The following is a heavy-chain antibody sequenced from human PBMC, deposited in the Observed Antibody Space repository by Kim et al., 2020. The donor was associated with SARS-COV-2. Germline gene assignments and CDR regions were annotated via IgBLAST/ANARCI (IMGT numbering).Heavy chain of an antibody. D-gene: IGHD6-19*01. Sequence: SETLSLTCAVYGGSFSGYYWSWIRQPPGKGLEWIGEINHSGSTNYNPSLKSRVTISVDTSKNQFSLKLSSVTAADTAVYYCARAIAVATYDYWGQGTLVTVSS. CDR1: GGSFSGYY. CDR3: ARAIAVATYDY. J-gene: IGHJ4*02. V-gene: IGHV4-34*01. CDR2: INHSGST.